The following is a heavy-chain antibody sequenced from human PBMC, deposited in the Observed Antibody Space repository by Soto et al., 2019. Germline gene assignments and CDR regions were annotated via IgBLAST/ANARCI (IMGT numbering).Heavy chain of an antibody. CDR1: GVTFSSSDSY. D-gene: IGHD6-19*01. J-gene: IGHJ3*01. V-gene: IGHV4-39*01. CDR3: ARRVESSDSFSTIHDAFDL. Sequence: QLQLQESGPGQVKPSETLSLKCTVSGVTFSSSDSYWGWIRQPPGKGLEWIGTVSYSETTYYYPSLKSRVTIAIHTSKTQFSLKVTSVPAADTAVYYCARRVESSDSFSTIHDAFDLWGQGAMVTVSS. CDR2: VSYSETT.